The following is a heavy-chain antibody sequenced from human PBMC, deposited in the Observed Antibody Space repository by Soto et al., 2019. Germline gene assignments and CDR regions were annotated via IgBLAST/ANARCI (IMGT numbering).Heavy chain of an antibody. CDR2: LSTSGADT. J-gene: IGHJ4*02. D-gene: IGHD2-8*01. CDR3: AKGSRISAQYA. Sequence: GGSLRLSCAASGFTFSSSAMSWVRQTPGKGPEWVSALSTSGADTYYADSLKGRFTISRDNSKHTLYLQMDSLRVEDTDIDYKAKGSRISAQYAWGRGTVVTVSS. CDR1: GFTFSSSA. V-gene: IGHV3-23*01.